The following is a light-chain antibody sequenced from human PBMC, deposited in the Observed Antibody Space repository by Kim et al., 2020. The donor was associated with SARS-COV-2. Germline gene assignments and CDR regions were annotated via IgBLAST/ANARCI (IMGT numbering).Light chain of an antibody. CDR2: DNN. CDR1: TSNIGNNY. Sequence: QSVLTQPPSVSAAPGQKVTISCSGSTSNIGNNYVSWYQQLPGAAPKLLIYDNNRRPSGIPDRFSGSKSGTSATLDITGLQTGDEADYYCGTWDSSLIYGPAFGGGTQLSVL. V-gene: IGLV1-51*01. CDR3: GTWDSSLIYGPA. J-gene: IGLJ2*01.